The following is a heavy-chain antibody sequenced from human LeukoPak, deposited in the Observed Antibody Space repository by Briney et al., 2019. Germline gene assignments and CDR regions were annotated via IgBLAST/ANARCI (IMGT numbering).Heavy chain of an antibody. D-gene: IGHD3-22*01. Sequence: SVKVSCKASGGTFSSYAISWVRQAPGQGLEWMGGIIPIFGTANYAQKFQGRVTITADESTSTAYMELSSLRPEDTAVYYCAKGYDYYDSSGYPYWGQGTLVTASS. CDR2: IIPIFGTA. V-gene: IGHV1-69*13. J-gene: IGHJ4*02. CDR3: AKGYDYYDSSGYPY. CDR1: GGTFSSYA.